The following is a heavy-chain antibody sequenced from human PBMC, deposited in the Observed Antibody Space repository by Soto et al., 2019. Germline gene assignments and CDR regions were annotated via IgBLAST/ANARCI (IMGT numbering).Heavy chain of an antibody. J-gene: IGHJ4*02. CDR2: IYYSGST. CDR3: ARERTVTTAIYYFDY. Sequence: PSETLSLTCTVSGGSISSGDYYWSWIRQPPGKGLEWIGYIYYSGSTYYNPSLKSRVTISVDTSKNQFSLKLSSVTAADTAVYYCARERTVTTAIYYFDYWGQGTLVTVYS. CDR1: GGSISSGDYY. V-gene: IGHV4-30-4*01. D-gene: IGHD4-17*01.